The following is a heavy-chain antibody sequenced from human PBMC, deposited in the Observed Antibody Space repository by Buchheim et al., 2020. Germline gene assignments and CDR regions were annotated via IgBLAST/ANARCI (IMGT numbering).Heavy chain of an antibody. J-gene: IGHJ4*02. CDR2: INHSGST. V-gene: IGHV4-34*01. CDR3: ARSPPMVRGIIRGYGVRY. Sequence: VQLQQWGAGLLKPSETLSLTCAVYGGSFSGYYWSWIRQPPGKGLEWIGEINHSGSTNYNPSLKSRVTISVDTSKNQFSLKLSSVTAADTAVHYCARSPPMVRGIIRGYGVRYWGQGTLVTVSS. CDR1: GGSFSGYY. D-gene: IGHD3-10*01.